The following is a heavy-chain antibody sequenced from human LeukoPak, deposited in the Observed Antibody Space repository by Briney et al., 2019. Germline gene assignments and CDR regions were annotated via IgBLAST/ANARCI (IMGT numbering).Heavy chain of an antibody. J-gene: IGHJ4*02. CDR3: ASSGYSYGYGEDY. V-gene: IGHV4-30-4*01. D-gene: IGHD5-18*01. CDR2: IYYSGST. CDR1: GGSISSGDYY. Sequence: PSETLSLTCTVSGGSISSGDYYWGWIRQPPGKGLEWIGYIYYSGSTYYNPSLKSRVTISVDTSKNQFSLKLSSVTAADTAVYYCASSGYSYGYGEDYWGQGTLVTVSS.